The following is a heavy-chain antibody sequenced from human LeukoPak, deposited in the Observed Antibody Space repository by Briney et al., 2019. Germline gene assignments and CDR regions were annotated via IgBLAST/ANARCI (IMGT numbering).Heavy chain of an antibody. CDR1: GFTFDDYA. D-gene: IGHD4-17*01. Sequence: PGGSLRLSCAASGFTFDDYAMHWVRQAPGKGLEWVSGISWNSGSIGYADSVKGRFTFSRDNAKNSLYLQMNSLRAEDTALYYCAKDTYGDYSFDYWGQGTLVTVSS. J-gene: IGHJ4*02. CDR2: ISWNSGSI. V-gene: IGHV3-9*01. CDR3: AKDTYGDYSFDY.